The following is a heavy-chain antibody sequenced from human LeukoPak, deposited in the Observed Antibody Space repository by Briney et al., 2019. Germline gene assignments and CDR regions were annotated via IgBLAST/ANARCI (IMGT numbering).Heavy chain of an antibody. CDR1: SGSITNYY. Sequence: SETLSLTCTVSSGSITNYYWSWIRQPPGKGLEWIGSIYYSGNTNYNTSLKSRVTISVDTSKNQFSLKLSSMTAADTAVYYCARGALLWFGDRMEYYFDYWGQGTLLTVSS. D-gene: IGHD3-10*01. V-gene: IGHV4-59*01. CDR2: IYYSGNT. CDR3: ARGALLWFGDRMEYYFDY. J-gene: IGHJ4*02.